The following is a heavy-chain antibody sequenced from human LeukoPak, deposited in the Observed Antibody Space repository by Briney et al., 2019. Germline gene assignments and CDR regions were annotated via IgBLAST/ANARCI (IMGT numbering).Heavy chain of an antibody. CDR1: GFTFSSYG. Sequence: PGGSLRLSCAASGFTFSSYGMSWVRQAPGKGLEWVSAISGSGGSTYYADSVKGRFTISRDNSKNTLYLQMNSLRAEDTAVYYCAKDQSPSITMIVVVISPDAFDIWGQGTMVTVSS. V-gene: IGHV3-23*01. CDR2: ISGSGGST. J-gene: IGHJ3*02. CDR3: AKDQSPSITMIVVVISPDAFDI. D-gene: IGHD3-22*01.